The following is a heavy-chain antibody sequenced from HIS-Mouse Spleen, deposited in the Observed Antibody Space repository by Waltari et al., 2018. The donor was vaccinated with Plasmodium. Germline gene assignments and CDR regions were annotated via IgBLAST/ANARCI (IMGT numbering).Heavy chain of an antibody. J-gene: IGHJ4*02. CDR2: IYYSGST. V-gene: IGHV4-39*01. D-gene: IGHD3-3*01. CDR1: GGSISSSSYY. Sequence: QLQLQESGPGLVKPSETLSLTCTVSGGSISSSSYYWGWIRQPPGKGLGWIGSIYYSGSTYYNPSLKSRVTISVDTSKNQFSLKLSSVTAADTAVYYCARQLAYYDFWSGYSRGYYFDYWGQGTLVTVSS. CDR3: ARQLAYYDFWSGYSRGYYFDY.